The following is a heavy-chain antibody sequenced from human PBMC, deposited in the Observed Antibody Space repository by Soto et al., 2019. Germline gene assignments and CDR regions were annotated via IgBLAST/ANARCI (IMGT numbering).Heavy chain of an antibody. CDR2: INAANGDT. D-gene: IGHD6-13*01. J-gene: IGHJ5*02. CDR1: GYTFTSYG. CDR3: VRRHVSATGIDWLDP. Sequence: ASVKVSCKASGYTFTSYGVHWVRQAPGQRLEWMGWINAANGDTKYSPKFQGRVTITRDTSASTAYMELSSLRSEDTAVYYCVRRHVSATGIDWLDPWGQGTLVTVSA. V-gene: IGHV1-3*01.